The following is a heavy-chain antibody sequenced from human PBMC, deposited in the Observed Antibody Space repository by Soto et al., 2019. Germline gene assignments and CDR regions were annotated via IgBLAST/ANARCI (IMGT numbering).Heavy chain of an antibody. Sequence: GGSLRLSCAASGFTFSSYAMSWVRQAPGKGLEWVSAISGSGGSTYYADSVKGRFTISRDNSKNTLYLQMNSLRAEDTAVYYCAKGRGIVVVPAVDYWGQGTLVTVSS. V-gene: IGHV3-23*01. CDR3: AKGRGIVVVPAVDY. CDR1: GFTFSSYA. D-gene: IGHD2-2*01. CDR2: ISGSGGST. J-gene: IGHJ4*02.